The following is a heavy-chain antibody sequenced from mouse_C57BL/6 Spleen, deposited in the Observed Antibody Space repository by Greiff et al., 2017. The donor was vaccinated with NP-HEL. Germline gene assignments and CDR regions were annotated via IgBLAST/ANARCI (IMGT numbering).Heavy chain of an antibody. Sequence: QVQLQQPGAELVRPGTSVKLSCKASGYTFTSYWMHWVKQRPGQGLEWIGVIDPSDSYTNYNQKFKGKATLTVDTSSSTAYMQLSSLTSEDSAVYYCARALRGNYASYWGQGTLVTVSA. V-gene: IGHV1-59*01. CDR2: IDPSDSYT. CDR3: ARALRGNYASY. CDR1: GYTFTSYW. J-gene: IGHJ3*01. D-gene: IGHD2-1*01.